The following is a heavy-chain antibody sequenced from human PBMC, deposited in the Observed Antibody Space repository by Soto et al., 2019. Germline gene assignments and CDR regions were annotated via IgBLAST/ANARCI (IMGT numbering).Heavy chain of an antibody. J-gene: IGHJ3*02. CDR1: GGTFSSYT. CDR2: IIPILGIA. CDR3: AGQRQEMTTRAPDAFDI. D-gene: IGHD4-17*01. V-gene: IGHV1-69*02. Sequence: SVNVSCKASGGTFSSYTISWVRQAPGQGLEWMGRIIPILGIANYAQKFQGRVTITADKSTSTAYMELSSLRSEDTAVYYCAGQRQEMTTRAPDAFDIWGQGTMVTVSS.